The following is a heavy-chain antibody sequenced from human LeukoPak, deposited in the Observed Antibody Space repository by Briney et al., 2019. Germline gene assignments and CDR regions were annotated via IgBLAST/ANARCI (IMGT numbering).Heavy chain of an antibody. D-gene: IGHD5-18*01. CDR2: ISDSGGST. J-gene: IGHJ4*02. Sequence: GGCLRLSCAASGFTFSNYAMSWVRQAPGKGLEWVSTISDSGGSTYYADSVKGRFTISRDNSKNTLFLQMNSLRAEDTAVYYCAKDGGGYNYDYYFDYWGQGTLVTVSS. CDR3: AKDGGGYNYDYYFDY. CDR1: GFTFSNYA. V-gene: IGHV3-23*01.